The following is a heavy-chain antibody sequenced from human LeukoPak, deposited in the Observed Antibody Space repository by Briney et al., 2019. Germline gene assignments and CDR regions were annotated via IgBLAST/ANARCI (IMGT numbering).Heavy chain of an antibody. V-gene: IGHV1-18*04. Sequence: ASVKVSCKASGYTFTGYYMHWVRQAPGQGLEWMGWISAYNGNTNYAQKLQGRVTMTTDTSTSTAYMELRSLRSDDTAVYYCARDPSGYDAFDIWGQGTMVTVSS. CDR1: GYTFTGYY. CDR2: ISAYNGNT. CDR3: ARDPSGYDAFDI. D-gene: IGHD3-3*01. J-gene: IGHJ3*02.